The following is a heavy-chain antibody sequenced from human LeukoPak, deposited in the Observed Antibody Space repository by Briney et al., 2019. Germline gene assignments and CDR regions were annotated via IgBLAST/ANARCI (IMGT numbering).Heavy chain of an antibody. Sequence: SQTLSLTCTVSGGSISNGGYYWSWIRQPPGKGLEWIGRIYTSGRTNYNPSLKSRVTMSVDTSKNQFSLQLSSVTAADTAVYYCAREDIAARPDDYYYYMDVWGKGTTVTVSS. V-gene: IGHV4-61*02. J-gene: IGHJ6*03. CDR3: AREDIAARPDDYYYYMDV. D-gene: IGHD6-6*01. CDR1: GGSISNGGYY. CDR2: IYTSGRT.